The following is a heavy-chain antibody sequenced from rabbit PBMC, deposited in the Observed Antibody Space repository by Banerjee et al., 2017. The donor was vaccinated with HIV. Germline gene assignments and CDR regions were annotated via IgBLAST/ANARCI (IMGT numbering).Heavy chain of an antibody. Sequence: QEYLEESGGDLVKPEGSLTLTCKASGFSFSNNYVMCWVRQAPGKGLEWIACIYVDSVANTYYANWAKGRFSISKTSSTTVTLQMTSLTAADTASYFCARVLVEYDYGMDLWGPGTLVTVS. CDR2: IYVDSVANT. CDR1: GFSFSNNYV. CDR3: ARVLVEYDYGMDL. D-gene: IGHD4-2*01. J-gene: IGHJ6*01. V-gene: IGHV1S45*01.